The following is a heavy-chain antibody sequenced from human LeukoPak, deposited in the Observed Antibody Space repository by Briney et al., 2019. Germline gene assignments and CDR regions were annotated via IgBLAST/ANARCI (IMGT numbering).Heavy chain of an antibody. Sequence: SVKVSCKASGGTFSSYAISWVRQAPGQGLEWMGGIIPIFGTANYAQKFQGRVTITTDESTSTAYMELSSLRSVDTALYYCARAEYGGSAFDIWGQGTMVTVSS. CDR3: ARAEYGGSAFDI. CDR2: IIPIFGTA. CDR1: GGTFSSYA. V-gene: IGHV1-69*05. J-gene: IGHJ3*02. D-gene: IGHD4-23*01.